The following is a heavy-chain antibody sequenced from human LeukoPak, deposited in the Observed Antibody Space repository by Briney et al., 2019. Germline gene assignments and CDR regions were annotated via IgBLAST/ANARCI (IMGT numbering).Heavy chain of an antibody. J-gene: IGHJ4*02. CDR3: AKDGRRYYYGSGSYYLTYFDY. Sequence: GGSLRLSCTASGFTFGNSAMSWVRQAPGKGLEWVSAISGSGGSTYYADSVKGRFTISRDNSKNTLYLQMNSLRAEDTAVYYCAKDGRRYYYGSGSYYLTYFDYWGQGTLVTVSS. D-gene: IGHD3-10*01. CDR1: GFTFGNSA. V-gene: IGHV3-23*01. CDR2: ISGSGGST.